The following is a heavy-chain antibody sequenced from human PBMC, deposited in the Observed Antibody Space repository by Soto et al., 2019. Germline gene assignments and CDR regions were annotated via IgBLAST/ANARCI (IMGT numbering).Heavy chain of an antibody. CDR3: AGALQEPFLEYNRFDP. D-gene: IGHD1-1*01. Sequence: GASVKVSCKASGYAFTSYAMHWVRQAPGQRLEWMGWINAGNGNTKYSQKFQGRVTITRDTSASTAYMELSSLRSEDTAVYYCAGALQEPFLEYNRFDPWGQGTLVTVSS. V-gene: IGHV1-3*01. CDR1: GYAFTSYA. J-gene: IGHJ5*02. CDR2: INAGNGNT.